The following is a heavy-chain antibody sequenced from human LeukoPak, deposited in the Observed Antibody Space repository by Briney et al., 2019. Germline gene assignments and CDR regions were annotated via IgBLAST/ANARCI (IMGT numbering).Heavy chain of an antibody. CDR1: GFTFSRYE. V-gene: IGHV3-48*03. J-gene: IGHJ4*02. CDR2: ISSSGSTI. D-gene: IGHD6-13*01. Sequence: PGGSLRLSCAASGFTFSRYERNWVRQAPGKGLEWVSYISSSGSTIYYADSVKGRFTISRDNAKNSLYLHMNSLRAEDTAVYYCARDDSSSWYMDWGQGTLVTVSS. CDR3: ARDDSSSWYMD.